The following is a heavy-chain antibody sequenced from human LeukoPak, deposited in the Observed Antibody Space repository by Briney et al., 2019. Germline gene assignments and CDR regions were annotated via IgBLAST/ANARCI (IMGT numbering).Heavy chain of an antibody. CDR1: GFTFSSYW. CDR2: IKQDGSEK. D-gene: IGHD2-15*01. J-gene: IGHJ4*02. Sequence: GGSLRLSCAASGFTFSSYWMSWVRQAPGKGLEWVANIKQDGSEKNYVDSVKGRFTISRDNAKNSLYLEMNSLRTEDTAVYYCYCAVEDYWGQGTLVTVSS. V-gene: IGHV3-7*01. CDR3: YCAVEDY.